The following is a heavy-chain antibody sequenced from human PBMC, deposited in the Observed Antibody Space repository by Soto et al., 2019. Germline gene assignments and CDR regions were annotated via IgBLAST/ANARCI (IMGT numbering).Heavy chain of an antibody. V-gene: IGHV1-18*01. J-gene: IGHJ6*02. D-gene: IGHD6-19*01. CDR1: GYTFTSYG. Sequence: QVQLVQSGAEVKKPGASVKVSCKASGYTFTSYGISWVRQAPGQGLEWMGWISAYNGNTNYAQKPQGRVTMTTDTSTSTAYMELRSLRSDDTAVYYCAREGSDSGWKGGYYYYGMDVWGQGTTVTVSS. CDR2: ISAYNGNT. CDR3: AREGSDSGWKGGYYYYGMDV.